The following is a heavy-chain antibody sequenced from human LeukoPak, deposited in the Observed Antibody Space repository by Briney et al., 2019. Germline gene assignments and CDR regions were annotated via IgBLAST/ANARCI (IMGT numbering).Heavy chain of an antibody. V-gene: IGHV4-34*01. J-gene: IGHJ5*02. Sequence: LRLSCAASGFIFSDHYMDWVRQPPGKGLEWIGEINHSGSTNYNPSLKSRVTISVDTSKNQFSLKLSSVTAADTAVYYCARRRYYDILTGYLRPGGNWFDPWGQGTLVTVSS. CDR2: INHSGST. CDR1: GFIFSDHY. CDR3: ARRRYYDILTGYLRPGGNWFDP. D-gene: IGHD3-9*01.